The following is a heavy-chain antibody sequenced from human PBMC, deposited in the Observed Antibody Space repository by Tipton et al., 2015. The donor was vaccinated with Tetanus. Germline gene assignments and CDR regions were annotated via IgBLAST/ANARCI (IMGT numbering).Heavy chain of an antibody. J-gene: IGHJ4*02. CDR1: ADSFTNFY. CDR2: IDTSGIT. Sequence: TLSLTCTVSADSFTNFYWTWIRQPAGKGLEWIGRIDTSGITNYNPSLKSRVTMSVDTPKNQFSLKLSSVTAADTAVYYCARGFGAYWYYFDYWGQGTLVTVSS. CDR3: ARGFGAYWYYFDY. D-gene: IGHD4-17*01. V-gene: IGHV4-4*07.